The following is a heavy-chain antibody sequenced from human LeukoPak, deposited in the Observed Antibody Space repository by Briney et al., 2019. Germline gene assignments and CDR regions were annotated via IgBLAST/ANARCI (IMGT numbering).Heavy chain of an antibody. CDR1: GFTFSSYG. D-gene: IGHD5-24*01. V-gene: IGHV3-33*06. CDR3: AKDRMATITGFDY. Sequence: GGSLRLSCAASGFTFSSYGMHWVRQAPGKGLEWVAVMWYDGSNKYYADSVKGRFTISRDNFKNTLYLQMNSLRAEDTAVYYCAKDRMATITGFDYWGQGTLVTVSS. J-gene: IGHJ4*02. CDR2: MWYDGSNK.